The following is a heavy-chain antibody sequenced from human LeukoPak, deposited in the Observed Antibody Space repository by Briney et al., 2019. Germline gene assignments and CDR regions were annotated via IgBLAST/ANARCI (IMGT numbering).Heavy chain of an antibody. D-gene: IGHD2-2*01. CDR3: ARDYPHQRFDI. CDR2: IKPDSGQT. J-gene: IGHJ4*02. CDR1: GYVFASHW. V-gene: IGHV1-2*02. Sequence: GASVKVSCRASGYVFASHWVHWLRQASGQGLEWVGFIKPDSGQTGLAQSLQGRVTLTRDTSISTVYMELNGLTSDDTAVYFCARDYPHQRFDIWGQGTLVTVSS.